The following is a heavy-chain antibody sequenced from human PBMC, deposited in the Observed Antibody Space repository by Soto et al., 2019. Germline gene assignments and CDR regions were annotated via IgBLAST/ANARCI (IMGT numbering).Heavy chain of an antibody. CDR1: GGSFSGYY. D-gene: IGHD2-2*01. V-gene: IGHV4-39*01. CDR2: IYYSGST. J-gene: IGHJ4*02. Sequence: SETLSLTCAVYGGSFSGYYWGWIRQPPGKGLEWIGSIYYSGSTYYNPSLKSRVTMSVDTSKNQFSLKLSSVTAADTAVYYCARHGLGYCSSTSCYPFDYWGQGTLVTVSS. CDR3: ARHGLGYCSSTSCYPFDY.